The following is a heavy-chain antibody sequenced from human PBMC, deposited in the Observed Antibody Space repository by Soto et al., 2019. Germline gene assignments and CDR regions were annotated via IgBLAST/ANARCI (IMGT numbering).Heavy chain of an antibody. Sequence: QVQLVQSGAEVKKPGSSVKVSCKASGGTFSSYAISWVRQAPGQGLEWMGGIIPIFGTANYAQKFQGRVTITAAESTSTAHMGLSSLRSEDTAVYYCARDPRYCSGGSCCGSYYFDYWGQGTLVTVSS. CDR2: IIPIFGTA. CDR3: ARDPRYCSGGSCCGSYYFDY. J-gene: IGHJ4*02. D-gene: IGHD2-15*01. CDR1: GGTFSSYA. V-gene: IGHV1-69*12.